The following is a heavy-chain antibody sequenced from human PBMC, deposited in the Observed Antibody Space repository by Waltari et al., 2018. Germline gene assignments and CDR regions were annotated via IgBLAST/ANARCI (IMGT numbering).Heavy chain of an antibody. Sequence: QVQLVQSGAEVKKPGASVKVSCKASGYTFTGYYMHWVRQTPGQGLEWMGRINPNSGGTNYAQRLQGRVTMTRDTSISTAYMELSRLRSDDTAVYYCAREWLRPRDFDYWGQGTLVTVSS. D-gene: IGHD5-12*01. CDR2: INPNSGGT. J-gene: IGHJ4*02. CDR1: GYTFTGYY. CDR3: AREWLRPRDFDY. V-gene: IGHV1-2*06.